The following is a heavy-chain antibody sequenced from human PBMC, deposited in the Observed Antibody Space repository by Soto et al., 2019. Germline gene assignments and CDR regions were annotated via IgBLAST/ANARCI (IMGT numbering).Heavy chain of an antibody. V-gene: IGHV1-18*04. Sequence: SXKVSFKATGYTXSSYGSSWVRQAPGQGLGWMGWISAYNGNTNYAQKLRGRVTMTTDTSTSTAYLELRSLRSDDPAVYYCARALPGGYYYDSSGYYIDYWGQGTLAPVSS. CDR3: ARALPGGYYYDSSGYYIDY. D-gene: IGHD3-22*01. J-gene: IGHJ4*02. CDR2: ISAYNGNT. CDR1: GYTXSSYG.